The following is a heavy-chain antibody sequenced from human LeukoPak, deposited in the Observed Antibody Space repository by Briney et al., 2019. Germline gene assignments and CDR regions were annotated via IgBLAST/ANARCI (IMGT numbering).Heavy chain of an antibody. Sequence: GGSLRLSCAASGFTFSSYGMHWVRQAPGKGLEWAAVISYDGSNKYYADSVKGRFTISRDNSKNTLYLQMNSLRAEDTAVYYCAKGGYYYDSSGYYPGEFDYWGQGTLVTVSS. CDR2: ISYDGSNK. D-gene: IGHD3-22*01. CDR3: AKGGYYYDSSGYYPGEFDY. CDR1: GFTFSSYG. V-gene: IGHV3-30*18. J-gene: IGHJ4*02.